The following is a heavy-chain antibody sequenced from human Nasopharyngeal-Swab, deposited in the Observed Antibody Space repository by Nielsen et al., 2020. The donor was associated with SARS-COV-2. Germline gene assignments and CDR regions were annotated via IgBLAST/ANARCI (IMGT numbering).Heavy chain of an antibody. V-gene: IGHV3-74*01. D-gene: IGHD3-10*01. J-gene: IGHJ6*02. CDR3: ARRLVWFGEAHYYYYGMDV. CDR2: INSDGTTT. CDR1: GFSFRSYW. Sequence: GGSLRLSCAASGFSFRSYWMHWVRQAPGKGLVWVSCINSDGTTTRYADSVKGRFTVSRDNAKNTLYLETNSLRADDTAVYYCARRLVWFGEAHYYYYGMDVWGQGTTVTVSS.